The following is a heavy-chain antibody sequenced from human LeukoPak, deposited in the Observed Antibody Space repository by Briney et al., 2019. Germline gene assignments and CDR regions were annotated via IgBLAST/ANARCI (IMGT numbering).Heavy chain of an antibody. D-gene: IGHD2-15*01. CDR3: ARDHFSCSGGSCYSGDYFDY. Sequence: GGSLRLSCAASGFTFSSYGMHWVRQAPGKGLEWVAVIWYDGSNNYYADSVKGRFTISRDNSKNTLYLQMNSLRGEDTAVYYCARDHFSCSGGSCYSGDYFDYWGQGTLVTVSS. CDR1: GFTFSSYG. V-gene: IGHV3-33*01. CDR2: IWYDGSNN. J-gene: IGHJ4*02.